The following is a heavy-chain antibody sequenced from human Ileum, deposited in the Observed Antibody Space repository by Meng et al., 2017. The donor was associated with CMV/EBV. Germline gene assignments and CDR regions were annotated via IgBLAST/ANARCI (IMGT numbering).Heavy chain of an antibody. CDR1: GFTFSSYA. D-gene: IGHD2-2*01. Sequence: GGSLRLSCAASGFTFSSYAMSWVRQAPGKGLEWVSSISGSDSTTYYADSVKGRFTISRDNSKNTLYLQMNSLRAEDTAVYYSAKGGGYCSSNTCKSSWGYFDHWGQGTLVTVSS. V-gene: IGHV3-23*01. CDR2: ISGSDSTT. J-gene: IGHJ4*02. CDR3: AKGGGYCSSNTCKSSWGYFDH.